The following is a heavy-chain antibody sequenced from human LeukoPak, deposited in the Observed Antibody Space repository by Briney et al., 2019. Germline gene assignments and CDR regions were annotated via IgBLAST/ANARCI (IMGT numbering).Heavy chain of an antibody. V-gene: IGHV1-2*02. D-gene: IGHD6-19*01. J-gene: IGHJ4*02. CDR2: INPNSGGT. Sequence: VKVSCKTSGYTFTGYYMHWVRQAPGQGLEWMGWINPNSGGTNYAQKFQGRVTMTRDTSISTAYMELSRLRSDDTAVYYCAREPTYRSGWYGPDYWGQGTLVTVSS. CDR1: GYTFTGYY. CDR3: AREPTYRSGWYGPDY.